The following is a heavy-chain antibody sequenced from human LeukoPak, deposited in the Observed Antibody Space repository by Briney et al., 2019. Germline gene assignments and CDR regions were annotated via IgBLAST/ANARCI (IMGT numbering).Heavy chain of an antibody. D-gene: IGHD1-14*01. CDR1: GFTFSDYY. CDR3: ARDDTTHLDY. J-gene: IGHJ4*02. CDR2: ISSSGSSI. V-gene: IGHV3-11*04. Sequence: PGGSLRLSCAASGFTFSDYYMSWIRQAPGKGLEWVSYISSSGSSIYYADSVKGRFTISRDNAKSSLYLQMNSLRAEDTAIYYCARDDTTHLDYWGQGTLVTVSS.